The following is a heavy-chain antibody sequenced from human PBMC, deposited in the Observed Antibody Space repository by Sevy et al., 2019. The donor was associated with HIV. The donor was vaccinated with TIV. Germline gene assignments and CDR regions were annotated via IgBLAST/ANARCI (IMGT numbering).Heavy chain of an antibody. Sequence: GGSLRLSCAASGFTFSSYAMSWVRQAPGKGLEWVSAISGSGGSTYYADSVKGRFTISRDNCKNTLYLQMNSLRAEDTAVYYCAKDRGSSGPRRGDFDYWGQGTLVTVSS. V-gene: IGHV3-23*01. CDR1: GFTFSSYA. CDR3: AKDRGSSGPRRGDFDY. D-gene: IGHD6-19*01. J-gene: IGHJ4*02. CDR2: ISGSGGST.